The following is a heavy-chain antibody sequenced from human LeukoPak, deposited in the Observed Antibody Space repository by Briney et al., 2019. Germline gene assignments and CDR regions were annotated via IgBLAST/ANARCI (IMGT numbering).Heavy chain of an antibody. V-gene: IGHV1-18*01. J-gene: IGHJ4*02. D-gene: IGHD5-24*01. CDR3: ARDGRRVATKTPYPGY. CDR2: ISAYNGNT. CDR1: AYTFTSYG. Sequence: GASVKVSCKASAYTFTSYGITWVRQAPGQGLEWMRWISAYNGNTNYAQKLQGRVTMTTDTSTSTAYMELRSLRSDDAAVYYCARDGRRVATKTPYPGYWGQGTLVTVSS.